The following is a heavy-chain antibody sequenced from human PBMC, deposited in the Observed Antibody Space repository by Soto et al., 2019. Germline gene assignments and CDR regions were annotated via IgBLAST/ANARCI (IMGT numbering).Heavy chain of an antibody. CDR2: IKSKTDGGTT. Sequence: EVQLVESGGGLVKPGGSLRLSCAASGFTFSNAWMSWVRQAPGKGLEWVGRIKSKTDGGTTDYAAPVKGRFTISRGDSKNTLYLQMNSLKTEDTAVYYCTTDIDSGSYYYYYMDVWGKGTTVTVSS. CDR1: GFTFSNAW. CDR3: TTDIDSGSYYYYYMDV. D-gene: IGHD1-26*01. J-gene: IGHJ6*03. V-gene: IGHV3-15*01.